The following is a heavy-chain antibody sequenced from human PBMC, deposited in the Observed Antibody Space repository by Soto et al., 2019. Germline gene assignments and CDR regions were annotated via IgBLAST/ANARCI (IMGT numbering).Heavy chain of an antibody. CDR3: ARDHTYYDFWSGYYRAYYFDY. CDR2: IYHSGST. V-gene: IGHV4-38-2*02. CDR1: GYSIISGYY. J-gene: IGHJ4*02. Sequence: SETLSLTCAVSGYSIISGYYLVLIRQPPGKVLEWIGSIYHSGSTYYNPSLKSRVTISVDTSKNQFSLKLSSVTAADTAVYYCARDHTYYDFWSGYYRAYYFDYWGQGTLVTVSS. D-gene: IGHD3-3*01.